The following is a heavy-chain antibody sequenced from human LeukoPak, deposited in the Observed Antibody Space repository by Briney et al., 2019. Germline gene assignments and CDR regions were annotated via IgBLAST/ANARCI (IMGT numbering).Heavy chain of an antibody. J-gene: IGHJ3*01. CDR3: ASDSISMNAFDA. CDR2: ISYIGST. Sequence: GSLRLSCAASGFTFSDYCMSWIRQPPGKGLEWIGYISYIGSTNYNPSLKSRVTISIDTSNNEVSLMLTSVTAADTAVYYCASDSISMNAFDAWGQGTMVTVSS. V-gene: IGHV4-59*01. D-gene: IGHD3-22*01. CDR1: GFTFSDYC.